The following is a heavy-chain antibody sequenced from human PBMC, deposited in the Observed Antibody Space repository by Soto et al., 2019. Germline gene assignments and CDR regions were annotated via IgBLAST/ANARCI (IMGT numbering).Heavy chain of an antibody. CDR2: INACNGNT. Sequence: ASVKVSCTASGYMFSKYGISWVRQAPGQRLEWMGWINACNGNTKYSQKFQGRVTITRDTSASTAYMELSSLRSEDTAVYYCARHSSSGWYDYWGQGTLVTVSS. V-gene: IGHV1-18*04. J-gene: IGHJ4*02. CDR1: GYMFSKYG. CDR3: ARHSSSGWYDY. D-gene: IGHD6-19*01.